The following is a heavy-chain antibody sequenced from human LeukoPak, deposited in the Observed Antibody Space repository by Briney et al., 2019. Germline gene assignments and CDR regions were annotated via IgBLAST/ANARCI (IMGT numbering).Heavy chain of an antibody. CDR2: INPNSGGT. CDR1: GYTFTGYY. CDR3: ARDRVFGELNYYYMDV. Sequence: ASVKVSCKASGYTFTGYYMHWVRQAPGQGLEWMGRINPNSGGTNYAQKFQGRVTMTRDTYISTAYMELSRLRSDDTAVYYCARDRVFGELNYYYMDVWGKGTTVTVSS. V-gene: IGHV1-2*06. D-gene: IGHD3-10*02. J-gene: IGHJ6*03.